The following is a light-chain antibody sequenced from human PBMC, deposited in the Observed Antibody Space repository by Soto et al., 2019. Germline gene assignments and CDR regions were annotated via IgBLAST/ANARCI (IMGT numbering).Light chain of an antibody. Sequence: QSALTQPPSASGSPGQSVTISCTGSISDVGGYNYVSWYQHHPGNAPKLMIYEVSKRPSGVPDRFSGSKSGNTASLTVSGLQADDEADYYCSSYTSSSTVVFGGGTKLTVL. J-gene: IGLJ2*01. CDR2: EVS. V-gene: IGLV2-8*01. CDR3: SSYTSSSTVV. CDR1: ISDVGGYNY.